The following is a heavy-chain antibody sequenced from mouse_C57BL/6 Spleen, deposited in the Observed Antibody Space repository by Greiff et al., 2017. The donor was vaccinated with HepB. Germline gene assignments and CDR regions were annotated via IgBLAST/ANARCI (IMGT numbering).Heavy chain of an antibody. CDR3: VKAVYYGHRFDV. CDR1: GFTFTDYY. V-gene: IGHV7-4*01. CDR2: IRNKANGYTT. D-gene: IGHD1-1*02. J-gene: IGHJ1*03. Sequence: EVQGVESGGGLVQPGASLRLSCAASGFTFTDYYMSWVRQPPGKAPEWLALIRNKANGYTTEYPASVKGLFTISRDNYQNLLYLQMNTLRAEDSATYYCVKAVYYGHRFDVWGTGTTVTVSS.